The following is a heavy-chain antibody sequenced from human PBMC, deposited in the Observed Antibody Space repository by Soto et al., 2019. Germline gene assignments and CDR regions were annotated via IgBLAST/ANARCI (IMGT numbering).Heavy chain of an antibody. V-gene: IGHV5-10-1*01. CDR3: AGHRADLLRGFDY. CDR1: GYISSSIW. CDR2: IDPTDSYT. D-gene: IGHD1-26*01. Sequence: PGESLKISCKDSGYISSSIWISWVCQVPGKGMEWKGRIDPTDSYTTYSPSSQGHVTMSADKSITTAYLHSRTLKTSDTAIYYCAGHRADLLRGFDYWGQGTQVTVSS. J-gene: IGHJ4*02.